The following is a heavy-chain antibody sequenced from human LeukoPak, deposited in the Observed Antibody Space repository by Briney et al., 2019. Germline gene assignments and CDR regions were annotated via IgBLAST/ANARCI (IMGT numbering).Heavy chain of an antibody. Sequence: PSETLSLTCTVSGGSISGSSYYWGWIRQPPGKGLEWIGSVYYSGSTYFNPSLKSRVTISVDTSKNQFSLKLSSVTAADTAVYYCARAIWRYYSFDYWGQGTLVTVSS. J-gene: IGHJ4*02. CDR3: ARAIWRYYSFDY. D-gene: IGHD1-14*01. V-gene: IGHV4-39*07. CDR2: VYYSGST. CDR1: GGSISGSSYY.